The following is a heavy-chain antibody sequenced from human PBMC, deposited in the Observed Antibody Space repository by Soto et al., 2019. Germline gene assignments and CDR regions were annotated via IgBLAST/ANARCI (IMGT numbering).Heavy chain of an antibody. D-gene: IGHD2-8*01. CDR2: IAEDGSGT. V-gene: IGHV3-74*01. CDR1: GFTFSSYP. Sequence: GGTLRLSCATSGFTFSSYPIHWVRQAPGKGPVWVSRIAEDGSGTTYADSVKGRFTVTRDNAKNTMYLQMSGLGAEDTAVYHCVRGTNGWRGMDYWGQGTLVTVSS. CDR3: VRGTNGWRGMDY. J-gene: IGHJ4*02.